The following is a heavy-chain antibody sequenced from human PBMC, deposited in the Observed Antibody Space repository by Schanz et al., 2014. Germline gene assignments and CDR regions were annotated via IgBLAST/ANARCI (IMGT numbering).Heavy chain of an antibody. CDR1: GFTFSSRS. V-gene: IGHV3-21*04. J-gene: IGHJ6*02. CDR3: AKDSRGSSFDMDV. Sequence: EVQLVESGGGLVKPGGSLRLSCAASGFTFSSRSMNWVRQAPGKGLEWVSSIDTGGSGKYYADSVKGRFTISRDNAKNSLYLQMNSLRTEDTALYYCAKDSRGSSFDMDVWGQGTTVTVSS. CDR2: IDTGGSGK. D-gene: IGHD1-26*01.